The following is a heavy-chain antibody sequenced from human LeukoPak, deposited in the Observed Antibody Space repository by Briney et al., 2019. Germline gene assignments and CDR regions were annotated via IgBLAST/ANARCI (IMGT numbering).Heavy chain of an antibody. J-gene: IGHJ3*02. CDR2: IYPGDSDT. CDR3: ARRERGVWFGEPSSGAFDI. Sequence: GESLRISCKGSGYSFTSYWIGWVRQMPGKGLEWMGIIYPGDSDTRYSPSFQGQVTISADKSISTAYLQWSSLKASDTAMYYCARRERGVWFGEPSSGAFDIWGQGTMVTVSS. CDR1: GYSFTSYW. D-gene: IGHD3-10*01. V-gene: IGHV5-51*01.